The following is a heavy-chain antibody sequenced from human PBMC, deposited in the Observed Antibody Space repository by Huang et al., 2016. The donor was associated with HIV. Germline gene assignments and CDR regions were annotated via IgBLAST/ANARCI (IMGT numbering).Heavy chain of an antibody. CDR2: IYPSDSET. J-gene: IGHJ4*02. Sequence: EVLLVQSGAELKEPGESLKISCKASGYGFSSYWIGWGRQKPGKGLEWMGIIYPSDSETKYRPSFDGQVTISADKSTRTAYLQWESLKAPDTAIYFCARQVDGFRSHFDFWGQGTLVSVSS. V-gene: IGHV5-51*01. D-gene: IGHD5-18*01. CDR3: ARQVDGFRSHFDF. CDR1: GYGFSSYW.